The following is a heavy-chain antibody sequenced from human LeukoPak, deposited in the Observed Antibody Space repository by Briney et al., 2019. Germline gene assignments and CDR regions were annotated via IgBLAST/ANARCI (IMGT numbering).Heavy chain of an antibody. D-gene: IGHD3-22*01. CDR1: GFTFSSYS. J-gene: IGHJ4*02. V-gene: IGHV3-21*01. CDR3: ARDLGHYYDSSGYYFDY. Sequence: GGSLRLSCAASGFTFSSYSMNWVRQAPGKGLEWVSSISSSSSYIYYADSVKGRFTISRDNAKNSLYLQMNSLRAEDTAMYYCARDLGHYYDSSGYYFDYWGQGTLVTVSS. CDR2: ISSSSSYI.